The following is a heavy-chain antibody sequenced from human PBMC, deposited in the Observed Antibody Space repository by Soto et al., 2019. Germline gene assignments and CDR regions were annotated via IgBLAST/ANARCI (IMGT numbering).Heavy chain of an antibody. Sequence: QVQLVQSGAEVKKPGSSVKVSCKASGGTFSSYAISWVRQAPGQGLEWMGGIIPIFGTANYAQKFQGRVTITADEYTSTAYRELSSLRSEDTAVYYCARDWGYCSVGSCYGTYYYYGMDVWGQGTTVTVSS. CDR3: ARDWGYCSVGSCYGTYYYYGMDV. J-gene: IGHJ6*02. CDR1: GGTFSSYA. CDR2: IIPIFGTA. D-gene: IGHD2-15*01. V-gene: IGHV1-69*01.